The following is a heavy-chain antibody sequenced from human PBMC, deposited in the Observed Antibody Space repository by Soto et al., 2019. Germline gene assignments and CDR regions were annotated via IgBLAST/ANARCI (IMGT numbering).Heavy chain of an antibody. V-gene: IGHV1-3*01. CDR1: GYTFTSYA. J-gene: IGHJ5*02. D-gene: IGHD1-1*01. Sequence: GASVKVSCKASGYTFTSYAMHWVRQAPGQRLEWMGWINAGNGNTKYSQKFQGRVTITRDTSASTAYMELSSLRSEDTAVYYCATGTSLYNWFVPRGQGIPITVSP. CDR3: ATGTSLYNWFVP. CDR2: INAGNGNT.